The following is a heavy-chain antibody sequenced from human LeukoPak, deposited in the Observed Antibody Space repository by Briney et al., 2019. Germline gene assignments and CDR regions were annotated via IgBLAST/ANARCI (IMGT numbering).Heavy chain of an antibody. Sequence: SETLSLTCTVSGGSISSYYWSWIRQPAGKGLEWIGRIYTSGSTNYNPSLKSRVTMSVDTSKNQFSLKLSSVTAADTAVYYCALLAYYYDSSSYYSHDAFDIWGQGTMVTVSS. CDR3: ALLAYYYDSSSYYSHDAFDI. D-gene: IGHD3-22*01. CDR2: IYTSGST. J-gene: IGHJ3*02. V-gene: IGHV4-4*07. CDR1: GGSISSYY.